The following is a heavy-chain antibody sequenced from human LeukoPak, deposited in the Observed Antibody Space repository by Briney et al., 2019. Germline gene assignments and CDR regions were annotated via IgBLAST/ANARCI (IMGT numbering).Heavy chain of an antibody. D-gene: IGHD6-6*01. CDR3: ARHLYSSSQTINWFDP. CDR2: TKQDGSEK. CDR1: GFSFSSDW. J-gene: IGHJ5*02. V-gene: IGHV3-7*01. Sequence: GGSLRLSCAAPGFSFSSDWMSWVRQAPGKGLEWVANTKQDGSEKYYVDSVKGQFTISRDNAKNSLYLQMNSLRAEDTAVYYCARHLYSSSQTINWFDPWGQGTLVTVSS.